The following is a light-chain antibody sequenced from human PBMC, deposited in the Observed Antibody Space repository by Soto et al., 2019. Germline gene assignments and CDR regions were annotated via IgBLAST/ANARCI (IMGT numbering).Light chain of an antibody. CDR2: EVS. V-gene: IGLV2-14*01. CDR1: SGDVDDYNY. Sequence: QAVVTQPASVSGSPGQSITISCTGTSGDVDDYNYVSWYQQHPGKAPKLMIYEVSNRPSGVSSRFSGSKSGDTASLTISGLQAEDEANYYCCSYRSSSTLVVFGGGTQLTVL. CDR3: CSYRSSSTLVV. J-gene: IGLJ2*01.